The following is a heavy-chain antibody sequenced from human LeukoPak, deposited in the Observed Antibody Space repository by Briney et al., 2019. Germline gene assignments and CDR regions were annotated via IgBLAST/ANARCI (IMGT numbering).Heavy chain of an antibody. D-gene: IGHD2-8*01. CDR3: ARIPRYCTNGVCVQH. J-gene: IGHJ1*01. Sequence: SETLSLTCTVSGGSISSHYWSWIRQPPGKGLEWIGYIYYSGSTYYNPSLKSRVTISVDTSKNQFSLKLSSVTAADTAVYYCARIPRYCTNGVCVQHWGQGTLVTVSS. V-gene: IGHV4-59*06. CDR2: IYYSGST. CDR1: GGSISSHY.